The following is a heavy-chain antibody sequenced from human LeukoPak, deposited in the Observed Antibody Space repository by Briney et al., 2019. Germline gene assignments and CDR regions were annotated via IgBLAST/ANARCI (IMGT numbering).Heavy chain of an antibody. V-gene: IGHV3-33*05. CDR1: GFTFSNYG. CDR2: VSYGGTNK. D-gene: IGHD3-22*01. J-gene: IGHJ4*02. Sequence: GGSLRLSCAASGFTFSNYGMHWVRQAPGKGLEWVAVVSYGGTNKYYADSVKGRFTISRDDSKNTVYLQMNSLRAEDTAVYYCAKRSDHGYYFDYWGQGTLVTVSS. CDR3: AKRSDHGYYFDY.